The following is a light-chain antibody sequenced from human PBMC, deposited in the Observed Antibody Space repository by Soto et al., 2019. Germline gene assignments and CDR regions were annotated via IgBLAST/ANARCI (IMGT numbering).Light chain of an antibody. J-gene: IGKJ5*01. Sequence: EVVLTQSPGTLSLSPGDRVTLSCKASQSIATPYLAWYQHTFGQAPRLLISSTSKRAPDIPDRFSGDGSGTDFTLNISRLESEESGIYDCQQYTSLPITFGQGTLLVI. CDR1: QSIATPY. CDR3: QQYTSLPIT. V-gene: IGKV3-20*01. CDR2: STS.